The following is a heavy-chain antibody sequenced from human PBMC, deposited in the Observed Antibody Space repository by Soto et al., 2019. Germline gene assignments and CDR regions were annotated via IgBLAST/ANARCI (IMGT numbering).Heavy chain of an antibody. J-gene: IGHJ3*02. V-gene: IGHV1-69*13. CDR1: GGTFSSYA. CDR2: IIPIFGTA. Sequence: SVKVSCKASGGTFSSYAISWVRQAPGQGLEWMGGIIPIFGTANYAQKFQGRVTITADESTSTAYMELSSLRSEDTAVYYCARGGDIVVVPAAQGADAFDIWGQGTLVTVS. D-gene: IGHD2-2*01. CDR3: ARGGDIVVVPAAQGADAFDI.